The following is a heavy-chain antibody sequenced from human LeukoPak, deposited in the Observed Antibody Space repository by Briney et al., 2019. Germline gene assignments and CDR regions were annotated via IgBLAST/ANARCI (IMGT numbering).Heavy chain of an antibody. Sequence: GGSLRLSCAASGFTFSSYGMHWVRQAPGKGLEWVAVIWYDGSNKYYADSVKGRFTISRDNSKNTLYLQMNSLRAEDTAVYYCARDDYYGSDFDYWGQGTLVTASS. CDR3: ARDDYYGSDFDY. D-gene: IGHD3-10*01. CDR2: IWYDGSNK. J-gene: IGHJ4*02. CDR1: GFTFSSYG. V-gene: IGHV3-33*01.